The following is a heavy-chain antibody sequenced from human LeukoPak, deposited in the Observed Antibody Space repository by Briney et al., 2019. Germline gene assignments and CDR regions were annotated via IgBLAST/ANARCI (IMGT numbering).Heavy chain of an antibody. CDR3: ARDPGGTAMVFDY. CDR1: GGSISNYY. V-gene: IGHV4-59*01. CDR2: IFYSGST. D-gene: IGHD5-18*01. Sequence: SETLSLTCSVSGGSISNYYWSWIRQPPGMRLEWIGYIFYSGSTNYNPSLKSRVTISVDTSKNQFSLKLSSVTAADTAVYYCARDPGGTAMVFDYWGQGTLVTVSS. J-gene: IGHJ4*02.